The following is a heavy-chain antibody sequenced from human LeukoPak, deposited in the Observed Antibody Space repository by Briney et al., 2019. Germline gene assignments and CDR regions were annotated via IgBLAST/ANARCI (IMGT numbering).Heavy chain of an antibody. J-gene: IGHJ4*02. D-gene: IGHD1-26*01. CDR3: AREYSGSYYFDY. CDR2: IYSSGTT. V-gene: IGHV4-59*01. CDR1: GGSISNYY. Sequence: PSETLSLTCTVSGGSISNYYWNWIRQPPGKGLEWIGFIYSSGTTNYNPSLKSRLSFSIDTSKNQFSLKLSSVTAADTAVYYCAREYSGSYYFDYWGQGTLVTVSS.